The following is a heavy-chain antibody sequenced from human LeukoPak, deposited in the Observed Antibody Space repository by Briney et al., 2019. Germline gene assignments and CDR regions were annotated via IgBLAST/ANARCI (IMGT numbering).Heavy chain of an antibody. CDR1: GFTFSSYA. CDR3: AKDGVYYDFWSGYVPFDY. V-gene: IGHV3-23*01. CDR2: ISGSGGST. J-gene: IGHJ4*02. Sequence: GRSLRLSCAASGFTFSSYAMSWVRQAPGKGLEWVSAISGSGGSTYYADSVKGRFTISRDNSKNTQYLQMNSLRAEDTAVYYCAKDGVYYDFWSGYVPFDYWGQGTLVTVSS. D-gene: IGHD3-3*01.